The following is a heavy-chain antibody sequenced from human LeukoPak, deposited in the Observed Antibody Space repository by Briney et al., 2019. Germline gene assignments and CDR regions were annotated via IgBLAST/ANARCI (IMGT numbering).Heavy chain of an antibody. V-gene: IGHV4-59*01. CDR1: GGSISSYY. CDR3: ARMGRAMTSINFDY. CDR2: IYYSGST. D-gene: IGHD2-2*01. J-gene: IGHJ4*02. Sequence: SETLSLTCTVSGGSISSYYWSWIRQPPGKGLEWIGYIYYSGSTNYNPSLKSRVTISVDTSKNQFSLKLSSVTAADTAVYYCARMGRAMTSINFDYWGQGTLVTVSS.